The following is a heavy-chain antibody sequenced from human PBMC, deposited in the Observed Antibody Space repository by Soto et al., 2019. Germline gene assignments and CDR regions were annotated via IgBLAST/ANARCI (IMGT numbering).Heavy chain of an antibody. CDR2: INPNSGGT. J-gene: IGHJ6*02. CDR1: GYTFTGYY. D-gene: IGHD2-21*01. CDR3: ARAGLTYHYYYYGMDV. Sequence: ASVKVSCKASGYTFTGYYMHWVRQAPGQGLEWMGWINPNSGGTNYAQKFQGWVTMTRDTSISTAYMELSRLRSDDTAVYYCARAGLTYHYYYYGMDVWGQGTTVTVSS. V-gene: IGHV1-2*04.